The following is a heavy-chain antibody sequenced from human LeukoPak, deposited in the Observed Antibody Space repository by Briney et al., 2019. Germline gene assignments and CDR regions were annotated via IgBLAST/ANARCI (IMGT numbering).Heavy chain of an antibody. Sequence: KPSETLSLTCAVYGGSFSGYYWSWIRQPPGKGLEWIGEINHSGSTNYNPSLKSRVTISVDTSKNQFSLKLSSVTAADTAVYHCARGRGRAYYYDSSGPRLAFDIWGQGTMVTVSS. CDR2: INHSGST. J-gene: IGHJ3*02. V-gene: IGHV4-34*01. D-gene: IGHD3-22*01. CDR1: GGSFSGYY. CDR3: ARGRGRAYYYDSSGPRLAFDI.